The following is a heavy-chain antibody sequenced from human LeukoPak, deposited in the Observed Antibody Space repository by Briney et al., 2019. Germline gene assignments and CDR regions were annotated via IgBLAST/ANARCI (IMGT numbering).Heavy chain of an antibody. CDR2: INPNSGGT. V-gene: IGHV1-2*02. J-gene: IGHJ4*02. CDR1: GGTFSSYA. Sequence: ASVKVSCKAFGGTFSSYAITWLRQAPGQGLEWMGWINPNSGGTNYAQKFQGRVTMTRDTSISTAYMELSRLRSDDTAVYYCARGPDSGSYYPFDYWGQGTLVTVSS. CDR3: ARGPDSGSYYPFDY. D-gene: IGHD1-26*01.